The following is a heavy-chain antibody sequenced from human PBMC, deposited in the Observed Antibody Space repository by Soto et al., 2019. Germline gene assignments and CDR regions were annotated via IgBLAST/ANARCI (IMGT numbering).Heavy chain of an antibody. D-gene: IGHD3-3*01. CDR2: ISAYNGNT. CDR3: ARVECLPRRLDAFDI. CDR1: GYTFTSYG. Sequence: QVQLVQSGAEVKKPGASVKVSCKASGYTFTSYGISWVRQAPGQGLEWMGWISAYNGNTNYAQKLKGRVTMTTNTSTSTDYMELRSLRSEDTAVDYCARVECLPRRLDAFDIWGQGTMVTVSS. V-gene: IGHV1-18*01. J-gene: IGHJ3*02.